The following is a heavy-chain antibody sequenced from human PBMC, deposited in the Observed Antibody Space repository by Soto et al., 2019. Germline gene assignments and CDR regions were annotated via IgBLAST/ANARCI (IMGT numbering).Heavy chain of an antibody. CDR3: AREKREYGSTIHITLGYYFESSGYPGKNHGKDY. D-gene: IGHD3-22*01. CDR2: ISAYNGNT. CDR1: GYTFTSYG. Sequence: ASVKVSCKASGYTFTSYGISWVRQAPGQGLEWMGWISAYNGNTNYAQKLQGRVTMTTDTSTSTAYMELRSLRSDDTAVYYCAREKREYGSTIHITLGYYFESSGYPGKNHGKDYWGQESRVGVCS. V-gene: IGHV1-18*01. J-gene: IGHJ4*02.